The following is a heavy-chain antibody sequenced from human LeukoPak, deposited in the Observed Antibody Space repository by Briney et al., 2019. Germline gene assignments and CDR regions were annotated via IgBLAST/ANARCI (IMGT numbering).Heavy chain of an antibody. CDR2: IRYAGSNK. CDR3: AKVKDGIVGAFDY. Sequence: GGSLRLSCAASGFTLSSYGMHWVRQAPGKGLEWVASIRYAGSNKYYAASVKGRFTISSENSKNTLYFQMNSVRAEDTAVYYCAKVKDGIVGAFDYCGEGTLVTVSS. D-gene: IGHD1-26*01. CDR1: GFTLSSYG. V-gene: IGHV3-30*02. J-gene: IGHJ4*02.